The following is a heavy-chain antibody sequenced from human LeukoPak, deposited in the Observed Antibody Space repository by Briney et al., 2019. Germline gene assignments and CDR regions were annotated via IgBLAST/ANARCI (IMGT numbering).Heavy chain of an antibody. CDR3: AKEHGGSSWYEDAFDI. D-gene: IGHD6-13*01. J-gene: IGHJ3*02. CDR2: IRGSGGST. CDR1: GFTFDDYG. Sequence: GGSLRLSCAASGFTFDDYGISWVRQAPGKGLEWVSAIRGSGGSTYYADSVKGRFTISRDNSKNTLYLQMNSLRAEDTAVYYCAKEHGGSSWYEDAFDIWGQGTMVTVSS. V-gene: IGHV3-23*01.